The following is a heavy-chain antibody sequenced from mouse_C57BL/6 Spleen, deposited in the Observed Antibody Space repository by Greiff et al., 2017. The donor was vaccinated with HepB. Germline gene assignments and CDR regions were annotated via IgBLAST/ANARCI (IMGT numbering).Heavy chain of an antibody. CDR2: IDPENGDT. Sequence: VQLQQSGAELVRPGASVKLSCTASGFNIKDDYMHWVKQRPEQGLEWIGWIDPENGDTEYASKFQGTATITADTSSNTAYLQLSSLTSEDTAVYYCTKGHDRGSSSNYWGQGTTLTVSS. J-gene: IGHJ2*01. D-gene: IGHD1-1*01. CDR3: TKGHDRGSSSNY. CDR1: GFNIKDDY. V-gene: IGHV14-4*01.